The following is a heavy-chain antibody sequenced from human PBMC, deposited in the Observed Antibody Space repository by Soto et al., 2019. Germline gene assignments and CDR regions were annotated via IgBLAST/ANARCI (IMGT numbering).Heavy chain of an antibody. J-gene: IGHJ5*02. Sequence: HPGGSLRLSCAASGFTFSSDSMNWVRQAPGKGLEWVSYISSSSSTIYYADSVKGRFTISRDNAKNSLYLQMNSLRAEDTAVYYCARESRFLEWLSLNWFDPWGQGTLVTVSS. CDR1: GFTFSSDS. D-gene: IGHD3-3*01. CDR3: ARESRFLEWLSLNWFDP. CDR2: ISSSSSTI. V-gene: IGHV3-48*01.